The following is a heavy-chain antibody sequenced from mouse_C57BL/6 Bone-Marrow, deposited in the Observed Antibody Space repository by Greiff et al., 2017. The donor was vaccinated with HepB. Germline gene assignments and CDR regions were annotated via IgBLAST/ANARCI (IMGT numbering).Heavy chain of an antibody. CDR1: GFTFTDYY. CDR3: GRSITTVVAPRFDY. Sequence: EVNLVEPGGGLVQPGGSLSFSCAASGFTFTDYYMSWVRQPPGKALEWLGFIRNKANGYTTEYSASVKGRFTIARDNSQSILYLQMSALRAEDSATYYCGRSITTVVAPRFDYWGQGTTLTVSS. CDR2: IRNKANGYTT. D-gene: IGHD1-1*01. J-gene: IGHJ2*01. V-gene: IGHV7-3*01.